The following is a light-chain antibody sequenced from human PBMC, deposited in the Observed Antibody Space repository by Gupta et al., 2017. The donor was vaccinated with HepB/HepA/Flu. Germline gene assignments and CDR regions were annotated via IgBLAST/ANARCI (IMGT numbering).Light chain of an antibody. CDR2: DNN. J-gene: IGLJ2*01. V-gene: IGLV1-51*01. CDR3: DNSDTRISVVV. Sequence: QSVLTQPPSVSAAPGQKVTISCSGSSSNIGNNYVSWYQQLPGTAPKLRMDDNNKRPSGITDRGSCSTSGTYATPAPTVLQTGDEADDYCDNSDTRISVVVFGGGTKLTVL. CDR1: SSNIGNNY.